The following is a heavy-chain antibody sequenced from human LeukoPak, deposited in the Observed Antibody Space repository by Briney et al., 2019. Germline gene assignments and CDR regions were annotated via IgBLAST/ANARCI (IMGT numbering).Heavy chain of an antibody. CDR3: ARGIVGSRDFYFRYYFDY. V-gene: IGHV4-59*08. CDR2: IYNSGST. Sequence: PSETLSLTCTVSGGSISFYYWSWIRQPPGKGLEWIGYIYNSGSTYYSPSLKSRVTVSVDTSKNEFSLKLSSVTAADTAVYFCARGIVGSRDFYFRYYFDYWGQGTLVTVSS. J-gene: IGHJ4*02. D-gene: IGHD3/OR15-3a*01. CDR1: GGSISFYY.